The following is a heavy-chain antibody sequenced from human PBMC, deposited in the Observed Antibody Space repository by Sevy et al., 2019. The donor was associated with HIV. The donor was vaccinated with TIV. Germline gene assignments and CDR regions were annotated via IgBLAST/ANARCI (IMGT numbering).Heavy chain of an antibody. D-gene: IGHD1-1*01. CDR3: ALERLSSNVAEYFQN. J-gene: IGHJ1*01. V-gene: IGHV3-30*02. Sequence: GGSLRLSCAASGFTFSSYGMHWVRQAPGKGLEWVAVIWYDGSKKYYADSVKGRFTISRDNSKNTLYLQMNSLRAEDTAVYYCALERLSSNVAEYFQNWGQGTLVTVSS. CDR2: IWYDGSKK. CDR1: GFTFSSYG.